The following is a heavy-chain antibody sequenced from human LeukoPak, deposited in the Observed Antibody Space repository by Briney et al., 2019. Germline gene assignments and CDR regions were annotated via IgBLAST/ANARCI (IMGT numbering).Heavy chain of an antibody. CDR1: GGTFSRYA. D-gene: IGHD2-15*01. Sequence: SVKVSCKASGGTFSRYAISWVRQAPGQGLEWMGGIIPIFGSTNYAQKFQGRVTITADESTSTAYMELSGLRSEDTAVYYCASDIVVVVAATEAYYYGMDVWGQGTTVTVSS. CDR2: IIPIFGST. J-gene: IGHJ6*02. V-gene: IGHV1-69*01. CDR3: ASDIVVVVAATEAYYYGMDV.